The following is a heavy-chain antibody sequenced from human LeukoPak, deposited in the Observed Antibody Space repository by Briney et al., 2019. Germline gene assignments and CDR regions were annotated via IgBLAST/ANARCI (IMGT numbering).Heavy chain of an antibody. CDR3: AKDRKYCSATSCPYYFDY. CDR2: ISGSGGST. V-gene: IGHV3-23*01. D-gene: IGHD2-2*01. J-gene: IGHJ4*02. Sequence: GGSLRLSCAASGFTFSSYAMSWVRQAPGKGLEWVSAISGSGGSTYYADSVKGRFTISRDNSKNTLYLQMNSLRAEDTAVYYCAKDRKYCSATSCPYYFDYWGQGTLVTVSS. CDR1: GFTFSSYA.